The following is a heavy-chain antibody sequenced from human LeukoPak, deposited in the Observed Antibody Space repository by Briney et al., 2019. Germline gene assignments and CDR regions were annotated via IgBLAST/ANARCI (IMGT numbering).Heavy chain of an antibody. D-gene: IGHD6-13*01. V-gene: IGHV3-30-3*01. Sequence: RSLRLSCAASGFTFSSYAMHWVRQAAGKGLEWVAVISYDGNNKYYADSVKGRFTISRDSSKNTLYLLMNSLRAEDTAVYYCARVGGSSSWYEYWGQGTLVTVSS. CDR2: ISYDGNNK. J-gene: IGHJ4*02. CDR1: GFTFSSYA. CDR3: ARVGGSSSWYEY.